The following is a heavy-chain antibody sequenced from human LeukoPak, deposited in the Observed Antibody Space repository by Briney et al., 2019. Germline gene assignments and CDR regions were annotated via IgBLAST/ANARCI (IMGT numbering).Heavy chain of an antibody. J-gene: IGHJ6*02. CDR2: ISYDGSNK. V-gene: IGHV3-30-3*01. CDR1: GFTFSSYN. D-gene: IGHD6-13*01. Sequence: TGGSLRLSCAASGFTFSSYNMNWVRHAPGKGLEWVAVISYDGSNKYYADSVKGRFTISRDNSKNTLYLQMNSLRAEDTAVYYCARDLGRGGAAATSYYYYGMDVWGQGTTVTVSS. CDR3: ARDLGRGGAAATSYYYYGMDV.